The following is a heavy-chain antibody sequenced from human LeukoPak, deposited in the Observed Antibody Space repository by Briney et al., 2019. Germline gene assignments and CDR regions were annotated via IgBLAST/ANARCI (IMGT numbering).Heavy chain of an antibody. CDR3: AREGYSSGWYVDY. Sequence: NSSETLSLTCAVYGGSFSGYYRSWIRQPPGKGLEWIGYIYYSGSTNYNPSLKSRVTISVDTSKNQFSLRLTSVTAADTAVYYCAREGYSSGWYVDYWGQGTLVAVSS. V-gene: IGHV4-59*01. CDR1: GGSFSGYY. D-gene: IGHD6-19*01. CDR2: IYYSGST. J-gene: IGHJ4*02.